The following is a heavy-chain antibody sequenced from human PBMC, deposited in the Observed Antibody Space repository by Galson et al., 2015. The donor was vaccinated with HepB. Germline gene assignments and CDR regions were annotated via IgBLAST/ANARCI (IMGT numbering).Heavy chain of an antibody. V-gene: IGHV1-18*01. J-gene: IGHJ5*02. CDR1: GYTFTSYG. Sequence: SVKVSCKASGYTFTSYGISWVRQPPGQGLAWMGWISAYNGNTNYAQKLQGRVTMTTDTSTSTAYMELRSLRSDDTAVYYCARVHGYCSSTSCYSLAWFDPWGQGTLVTVSS. CDR3: ARVHGYCSSTSCYSLAWFDP. CDR2: ISAYNGNT. D-gene: IGHD2-2*01.